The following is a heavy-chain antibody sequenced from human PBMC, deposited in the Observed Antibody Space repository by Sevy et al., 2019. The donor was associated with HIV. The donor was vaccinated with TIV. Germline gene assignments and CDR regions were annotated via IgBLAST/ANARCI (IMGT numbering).Heavy chain of an antibody. Sequence: GGSLRLSCTVSGFTFRNYGIHWVRQAPGKGLEWVTVISNDGSHVHYVDSVKGRFTISRDNSKNTVYLQMNSLRAEDTAVYYCARQNRYFDSSGYYYHDYWGQGTLVTVSS. V-gene: IGHV3-30*03. CDR3: ARQNRYFDSSGYYYHDY. CDR1: GFTFRNYG. CDR2: ISNDGSHV. J-gene: IGHJ4*02. D-gene: IGHD3-22*01.